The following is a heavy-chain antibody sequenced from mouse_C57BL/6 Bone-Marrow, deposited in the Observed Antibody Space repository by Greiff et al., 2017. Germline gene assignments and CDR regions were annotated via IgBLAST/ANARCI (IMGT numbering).Heavy chain of an antibody. CDR3: AGYYYGSSFGY. V-gene: IGHV1-64*01. CDR2: IHPNSGST. Sequence: QVQLQQPGAELVKPGASVKLSCKASGYTFTSYWMHWVKQRPGQGLEWIGMIHPNSGSTNYNEKFKSKATLTVDKSSSTAYMQLSSLTSEDSAVYYFAGYYYGSSFGYWGQGTTLTVSS. D-gene: IGHD1-1*01. CDR1: GYTFTSYW. J-gene: IGHJ2*01.